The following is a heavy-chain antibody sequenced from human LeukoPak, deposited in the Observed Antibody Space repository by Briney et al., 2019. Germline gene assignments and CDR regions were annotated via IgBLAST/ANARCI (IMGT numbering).Heavy chain of an antibody. Sequence: GASVKVSCKASGYTFTSYDINWVRQATGQGLEWMGWMNPNSGNTGYAQKFQGRVTMTRNTSISTAYMELSSLRSEDTAVYYCAREELDCSGGSCYPGGWFDPWGQGTLVTVSS. D-gene: IGHD2-15*01. V-gene: IGHV1-8*01. CDR1: GYTFTSYD. J-gene: IGHJ5*02. CDR2: MNPNSGNT. CDR3: AREELDCSGGSCYPGGWFDP.